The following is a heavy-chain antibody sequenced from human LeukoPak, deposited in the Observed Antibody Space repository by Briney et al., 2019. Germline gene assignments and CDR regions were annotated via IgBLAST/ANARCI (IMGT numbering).Heavy chain of an antibody. CDR3: ARGDDSSSFPYYFDY. D-gene: IGHD6-6*01. CDR1: GYIFTDYY. J-gene: IGHJ4*02. V-gene: IGHV1-2*02. CDR2: INPNSGGT. Sequence: EASVKVSCKASGYIFTDYYMHWVRQAPGQGLEWMGWINPNSGGTNYAQKFQGRVTMTRDTSISTAYMELSRLRSDDTAVYYCARGDDSSSFPYYFDYWGQGTLVTVSS.